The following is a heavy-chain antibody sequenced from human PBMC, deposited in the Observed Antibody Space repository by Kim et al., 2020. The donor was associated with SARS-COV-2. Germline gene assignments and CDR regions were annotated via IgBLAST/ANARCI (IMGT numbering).Heavy chain of an antibody. CDR1: GFTFNIYA. V-gene: IGHV3-23*01. J-gene: IGHJ5*02. D-gene: IGHD1-1*01. CDR2: ITGSGGST. CDR3: AKDRGNTWKTHNWFDP. Sequence: GGSLRLSCAASGFTFNIYAMSWVRQAPGKGLEWVSTITGSGGSTYYTDTVKGRFTISRDNSKNTLYLQMNSPRGEDTALYYCAKDRGNTWKTHNWFDPWGQGTLITVSS.